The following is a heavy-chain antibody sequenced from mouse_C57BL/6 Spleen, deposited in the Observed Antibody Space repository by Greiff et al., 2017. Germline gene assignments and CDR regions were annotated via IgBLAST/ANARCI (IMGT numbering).Heavy chain of an antibody. CDR3: ARWYRDYAHFYAMHY. Sequence: QVQLKQPGAELVRPRSSVKLSCKASGYTFPSSWMLWVKQRPIQGLEWIGNLDPSDSETHYNQKFKDKATLTVDKSSSTAYMQLSSLTSEDSAVYYCARWYRDYAHFYAMHYRGHGASV. D-gene: IGHD2-5*01. CDR2: LDPSDSET. J-gene: IGHJ4*01. CDR1: GYTFPSSW. V-gene: IGHV1-52*01.